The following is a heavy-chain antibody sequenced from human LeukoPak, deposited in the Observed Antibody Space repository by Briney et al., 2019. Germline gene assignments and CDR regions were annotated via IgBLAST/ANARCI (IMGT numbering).Heavy chain of an antibody. CDR1: GYTFTVYV. V-gene: IGHV1-8*01. J-gene: IGHJ4*02. D-gene: IGHD3-9*01. CDR2: INPNSGNT. CDR3: ARATGKDILTGRKLDN. Sequence: ASVKVSCKASGYTFTVYVTNWVHRATGQGLDWMEWINPNSGNTGYAQKFQGRVTMTRNTSISIAYMELSSLRSDDTAVYYCARATGKDILTGRKLDNWGQGTLVTVSS.